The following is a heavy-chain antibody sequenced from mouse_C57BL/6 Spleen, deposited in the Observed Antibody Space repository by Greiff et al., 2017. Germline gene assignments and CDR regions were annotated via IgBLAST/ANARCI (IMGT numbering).Heavy chain of an antibody. J-gene: IGHJ2*01. D-gene: IGHD1-1*01. V-gene: IGHV1-81*01. Sequence: QVHVKQSGAELARPGASVKLSCKASGYTFTSYGISWVKQRTGQGLEWIGEIYPRSGNTYYNEKFKGKATLTADKSSSTAYMELRSLTSEDSAVYFCARSGYGSSLRDYWGQGTTLTVSS. CDR1: GYTFTSYG. CDR3: ARSGYGSSLRDY. CDR2: IYPRSGNT.